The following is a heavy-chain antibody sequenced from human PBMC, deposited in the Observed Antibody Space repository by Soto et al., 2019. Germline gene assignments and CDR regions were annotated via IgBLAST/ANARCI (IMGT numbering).Heavy chain of an antibody. CDR1: GYTFTSYD. Sequence: QVQLVQSGAEVKKPWASVKVSCKASGYTFTSYDINWVRQATGQGLEWMGWTNPNSGNTGYAQKFQGRVTMTRHTSISTAYMELSSLRSEDTAVSYCAGERTGTTSMDVWGQGTTVTVSS. CDR3: AGERTGTTSMDV. D-gene: IGHD1-1*01. J-gene: IGHJ6*02. CDR2: TNPNSGNT. V-gene: IGHV1-8*01.